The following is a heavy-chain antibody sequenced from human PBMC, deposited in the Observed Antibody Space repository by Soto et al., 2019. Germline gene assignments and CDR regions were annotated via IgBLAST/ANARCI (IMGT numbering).Heavy chain of an antibody. CDR3: GRGDFGGFDI. Sequence: EVQLVESGGGLVQPGGSLRLSCAASGFTFNYYWMHWLRQAPGKGLLWVSRIHSDGSATNYADSVKGRFTISRDNAKNKVYLQMNGLRGEDTAVYYCGRGDFGGFDIWGQGTMVTVSS. CDR2: IHSDGSAT. J-gene: IGHJ3*02. V-gene: IGHV3-74*01. D-gene: IGHD3-16*01. CDR1: GFTFNYYW.